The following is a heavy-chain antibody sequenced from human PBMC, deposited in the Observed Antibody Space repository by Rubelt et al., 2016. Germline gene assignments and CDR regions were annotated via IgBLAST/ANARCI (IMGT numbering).Heavy chain of an antibody. V-gene: IGHV3-49*04. D-gene: IGHD3-10*01. CDR2: IRTKASGGTT. CDR3: ARGYGAN. CDR1: GFTFSNAW. J-gene: IGHJ4*02. Sequence: EVQLLESGGGLEQPGGSLRLSCVASGFTFSNAWMSWVRQAPGAGLEWVGFIRTKASGGTTEFVASVKGRFTISRDDSESIAYLQMYSLKIEDTAVYYCARGYGANWGQGTLVTVSS.